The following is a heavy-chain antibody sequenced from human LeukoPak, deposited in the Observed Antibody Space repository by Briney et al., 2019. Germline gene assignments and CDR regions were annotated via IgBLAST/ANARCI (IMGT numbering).Heavy chain of an antibody. CDR3: ARVVEMATIGRGIFDY. Sequence: ASVKVSCKASGYTFTGYYMHWVRQAPGQGLEWMGWINPNSGGTNYAQKFQGGVTMTRDTSISTAYMELSRLRSDDTAVYYCARVVEMATIGRGIFDYWGQGTLVTVSS. D-gene: IGHD5-24*01. CDR1: GYTFTGYY. CDR2: INPNSGGT. J-gene: IGHJ4*02. V-gene: IGHV1-2*02.